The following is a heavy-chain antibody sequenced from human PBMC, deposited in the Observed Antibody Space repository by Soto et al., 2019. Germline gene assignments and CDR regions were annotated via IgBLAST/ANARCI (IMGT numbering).Heavy chain of an antibody. Sequence: QVQLVQSGAEVKKPGASVKVSCKASGYTFTSYDINWVRQATGQGLEWMGWMNPNSGNTGYAQKCQGRVTMTRNTSISTAYMELSSLRSEDTAVYYCARLVRDRPYYYDYMVVWGKGTTVTVSS. J-gene: IGHJ6*03. V-gene: IGHV1-8*01. D-gene: IGHD6-6*01. CDR1: GYTFTSYD. CDR3: ARLVRDRPYYYDYMVV. CDR2: MNPNSGNT.